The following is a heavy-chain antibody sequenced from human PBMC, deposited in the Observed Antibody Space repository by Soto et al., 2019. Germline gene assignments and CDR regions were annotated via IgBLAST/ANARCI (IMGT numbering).Heavy chain of an antibody. V-gene: IGHV1-18*01. J-gene: IGHJ5*02. Sequence: QVQLVQSGGEVKRPGASVKVSCKTSGYTFSNYGITWVRQAPGQPLEWLGWISLYSDGAHYAQKFQGRVSMTTDTSTPTAYMELRSLRSDDTAVYYCARVVPGAEAWFGPWGQGTLVTVSS. CDR1: GYTFSNYG. CDR2: ISLYSDGA. D-gene: IGHD2-2*01. CDR3: ARVVPGAEAWFGP.